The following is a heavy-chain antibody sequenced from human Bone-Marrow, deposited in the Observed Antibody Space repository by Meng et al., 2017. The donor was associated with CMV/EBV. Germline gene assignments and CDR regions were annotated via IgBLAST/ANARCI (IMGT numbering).Heavy chain of an antibody. V-gene: IGHV1-69*05. CDR2: IIPIFGTA. CDR3: ARQGGGGDCYNY. D-gene: IGHD2-21*01. J-gene: IGHJ4*02. Sequence: CKASGGTFSSYAISWVRQAPGQGLEWMGGIIPIFGTANYAQKFQGRVTITTDESTSTAYMELSSLRSEDTAVYYCARQGGGGDCYNYWGQGTLVTVTS. CDR1: GGTFSSYA.